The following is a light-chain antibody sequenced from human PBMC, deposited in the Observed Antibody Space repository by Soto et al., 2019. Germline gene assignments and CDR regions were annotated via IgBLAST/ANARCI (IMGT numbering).Light chain of an antibody. J-gene: IGLJ1*01. CDR2: EGS. Sequence: QSALTQPASVSGSPGQSITISCTGTISDVGSYNLVSWYQQHPGKAPKLMIYEGSKRPSGVSNRFSGSKSGNTASLTISGLQAEDEADYYCCSYASTSTYVFGTETKLTVL. V-gene: IGLV2-23*01. CDR1: ISDVGSYNL. CDR3: CSYASTSTYV.